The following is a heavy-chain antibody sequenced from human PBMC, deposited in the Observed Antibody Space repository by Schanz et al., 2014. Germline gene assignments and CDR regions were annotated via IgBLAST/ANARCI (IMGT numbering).Heavy chain of an antibody. D-gene: IGHD2-8*02. Sequence: EVQLLESGGGLVQPGGSLRLSCAASGFTFSSYAMSWVRQAPGKGLEWISYIGSSSSRIDHADSVKGRFTISRDNFKGALYLQMSSLRAEDTAVYYCAKSLESCPGGRCSRGYFDYWGQGTLVTVSS. V-gene: IGHV3-48*01. CDR2: IGSSSSRI. CDR1: GFTFSSYA. J-gene: IGHJ4*02. CDR3: AKSLESCPGGRCSRGYFDY.